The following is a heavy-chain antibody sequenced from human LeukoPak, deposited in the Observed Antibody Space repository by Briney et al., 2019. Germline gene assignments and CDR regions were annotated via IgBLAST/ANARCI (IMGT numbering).Heavy chain of an antibody. V-gene: IGHV3-48*01. CDR1: GFTFSSYS. D-gene: IGHD3-16*01. CDR2: ISSSSSTI. J-gene: IGHJ4*02. Sequence: GGSLRLSCAASGFTFSSYSMNWVRQAPGKGLEWVSYISSSSSTIYYADSVKGRFTISRDNAKNSLYLQMNSLRAEDTAVYYCARSEKFGGGDYWGQGTLVTVSS. CDR3: ARSEKFGGGDY.